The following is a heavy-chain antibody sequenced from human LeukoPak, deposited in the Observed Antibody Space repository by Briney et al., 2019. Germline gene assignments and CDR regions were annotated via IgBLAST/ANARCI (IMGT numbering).Heavy chain of an antibody. Sequence: GGSLKLSCAASGFTFSGSAMQWVRQASGKGLEWVGRIRSKANSYATRYAASVQGRFTISRDDSKNTAYLQMNSLKTEDTAMYYCTFSRSGYAGIDYWGQGTLVTVSS. CDR2: IRSKANSYAT. CDR3: TFSRSGYAGIDY. D-gene: IGHD5-12*01. CDR1: GFTFSGSA. J-gene: IGHJ4*02. V-gene: IGHV3-73*01.